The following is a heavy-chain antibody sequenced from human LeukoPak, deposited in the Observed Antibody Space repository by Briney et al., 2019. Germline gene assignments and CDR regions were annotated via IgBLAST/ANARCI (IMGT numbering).Heavy chain of an antibody. CDR3: ARAPSEIGGYYPEYFRH. CDR2: IKSDGST. V-gene: IGHV3-74*01. J-gene: IGHJ1*01. D-gene: IGHD3-3*01. Sequence: PGGSLRLSCAASGFTFSTYWMHWVRQAPGKGLVWVSRIKSDGSTNYADSAEGRFTISRDNAKNTLSLQMNSLRPEDTGVYYCARAPSEIGGYYPEYFRHWGQGTLVTVSS. CDR1: GFTFSTYW.